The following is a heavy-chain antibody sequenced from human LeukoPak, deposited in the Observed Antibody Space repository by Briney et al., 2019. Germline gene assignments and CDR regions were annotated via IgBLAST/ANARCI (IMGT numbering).Heavy chain of an antibody. CDR1: GGSFSGFY. J-gene: IGHJ3*02. CDR3: ARFGLSLVVPAAIYGLGAFDI. V-gene: IGHV4-34*01. CDR2: INYSGST. D-gene: IGHD2-2*01. Sequence: KPSETLSLNCAVYGGSFSGFYWSWIRQPPGKGLEGSGEINYSGSTNYNPSLKSRVTISVDTSKNQFSLKLSSVTAADTAVYYCARFGLSLVVPAAIYGLGAFDIWGQGTMVTVSS.